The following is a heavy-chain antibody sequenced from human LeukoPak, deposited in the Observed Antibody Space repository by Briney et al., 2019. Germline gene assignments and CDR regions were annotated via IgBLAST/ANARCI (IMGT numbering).Heavy chain of an antibody. J-gene: IGHJ4*02. CDR3: ARGSLYNWNPDFDY. D-gene: IGHD1-20*01. Sequence: SQTLSLTCAISGDSVSSNSAAWNWVRQSPSRGLEWLGRTYYRSKWYNDYAVSVKSRITINPDTSKNQFSLQLNSVTPEDTAVYYCARGSLYNWNPDFDYWGQGTLVTVSS. V-gene: IGHV6-1*01. CDR1: GDSVSSNSAA. CDR2: TYYRSKWYN.